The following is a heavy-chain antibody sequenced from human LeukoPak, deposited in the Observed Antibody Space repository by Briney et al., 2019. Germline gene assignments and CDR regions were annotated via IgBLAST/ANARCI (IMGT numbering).Heavy chain of an antibody. Sequence: ASVKVSCKASGYTFTGYYMHWVRQAPGQGLEWMGWINPNSGGTNYAQKFQGRVTMTRNTSISTAYMELSSLRSEDTAVYYCARISDYYDSSGYSLDDYWGQGTLVTVSS. J-gene: IGHJ4*02. CDR3: ARISDYYDSSGYSLDDY. CDR2: INPNSGGT. D-gene: IGHD3-22*01. CDR1: GYTFTGYY. V-gene: IGHV1-2*02.